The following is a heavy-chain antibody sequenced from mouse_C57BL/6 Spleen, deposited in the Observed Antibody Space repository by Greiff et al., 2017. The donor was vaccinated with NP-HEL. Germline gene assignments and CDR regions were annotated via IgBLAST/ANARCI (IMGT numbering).Heavy chain of an antibody. Sequence: VQLQQPGAELVMPGASVKLSCKASGYTFTSYWMHWVKQRTGQGLEWIGEIDPSDSYTNYNQKFKGKSTLTVDKSSSTAYMQLSSLTSEDSAVYYCARYGSSLLDYWGQGTTLTVSS. CDR3: ARYGSSLLDY. D-gene: IGHD1-1*01. CDR1: GYTFTSYW. V-gene: IGHV1-69*01. CDR2: IDPSDSYT. J-gene: IGHJ2*01.